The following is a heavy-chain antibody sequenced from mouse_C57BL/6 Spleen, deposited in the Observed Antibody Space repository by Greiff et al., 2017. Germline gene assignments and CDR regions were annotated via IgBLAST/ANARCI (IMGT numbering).Heavy chain of an antibody. J-gene: IGHJ3*01. V-gene: IGHV1-69*01. CDR1: GYTFTSYW. CDR3: ARSGSSSAWFAY. D-gene: IGHD1-1*01. Sequence: QVQLQQPGAELVMPGASVKLSCKASGYTFTSYWMHWVKQRPGQGLEWIGEIDPSASYTNYNQKFKGKASLTVDKSSSTAYMQLSSLTSEDSAVYCCARSGSSSAWFAYWGQGTLVTVSA. CDR2: IDPSASYT.